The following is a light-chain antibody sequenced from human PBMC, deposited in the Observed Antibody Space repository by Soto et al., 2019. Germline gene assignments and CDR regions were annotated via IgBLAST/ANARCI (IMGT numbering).Light chain of an antibody. CDR1: QSVSSNY. J-gene: IGKJ2*01. Sequence: EIGLTQSPGTLSLSPGERATLSCRASQSVSSNYLAWYQQKPGQAPRLLIYGAFTRATGIPDTFTGSGSGTDFTLTISRLEPEDFAVYYCQQYGSSPNTFGQGTKLEIK. CDR3: QQYGSSPNT. V-gene: IGKV3-20*01. CDR2: GAF.